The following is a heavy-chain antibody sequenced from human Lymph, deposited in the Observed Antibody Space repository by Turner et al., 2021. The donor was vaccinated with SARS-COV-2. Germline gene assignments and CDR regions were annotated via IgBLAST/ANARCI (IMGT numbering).Heavy chain of an antibody. CDR3: ARDVERYNDFWSGYSGGYGLDV. V-gene: IGHV1-2*02. CDR1: VYPFTGYY. J-gene: IGHJ6*02. Sequence: VQLVQSAAEVKKPGASVTFSCNASVYPFTGYYMHWVRQAPGQGLELMGWINPNSGGTNYAQKFQGRGTMTRDTSISTAYMELSRLRSDDTAVYYCARDVERYNDFWSGYSGGYGLDVWGQGTTVTVSS. D-gene: IGHD3-3*01. CDR2: INPNSGGT.